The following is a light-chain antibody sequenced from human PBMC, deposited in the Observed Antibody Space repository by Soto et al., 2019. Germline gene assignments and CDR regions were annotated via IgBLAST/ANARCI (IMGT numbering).Light chain of an antibody. V-gene: IGKV3-15*01. CDR2: GAS. Sequence: EIVLTQSPGTLSLSPGERATVSCRASQSVSSSYLAWYQQKPGQAPRLLIYGASTRATGIPARFSGSGSGTEFTLTISSLQSEDFAVYYCQQYNNWPQTFGQGTKVDI. CDR1: QSVSSSY. CDR3: QQYNNWPQT. J-gene: IGKJ1*01.